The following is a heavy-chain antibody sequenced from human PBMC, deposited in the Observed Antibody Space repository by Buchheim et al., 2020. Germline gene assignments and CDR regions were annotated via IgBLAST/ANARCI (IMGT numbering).Heavy chain of an antibody. Sequence: EVQLVQSGAEVKKPGESLRISCKGSGYSFTSYCISWVRQLPGKGLEWMGRIDPSDSYTNYRPSFQGHVTISADKSISTAYPQWSSLKASDTAMYYCARHIGYDFWSGYLFDYWGQGTL. CDR1: GYSFTSYC. CDR3: ARHIGYDFWSGYLFDY. D-gene: IGHD3-3*01. J-gene: IGHJ4*02. CDR2: IDPSDSYT. V-gene: IGHV5-10-1*01.